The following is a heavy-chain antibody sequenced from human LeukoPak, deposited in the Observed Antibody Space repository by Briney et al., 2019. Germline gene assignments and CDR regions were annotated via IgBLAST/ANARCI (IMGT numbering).Heavy chain of an antibody. J-gene: IGHJ4*02. CDR3: AKDWYSSSAGILDY. Sequence: PGGSLRLSCAASGFTFSDYYMSWIRQAPGKGLEWVSYISSSGSTIYYADSVKGRFTISRDNAKNSLYLQMNSLRAEDTAVYYCAKDWYSSSAGILDYWGQGTLVTISS. D-gene: IGHD6-6*01. CDR2: ISSSGSTI. V-gene: IGHV3-11*01. CDR1: GFTFSDYY.